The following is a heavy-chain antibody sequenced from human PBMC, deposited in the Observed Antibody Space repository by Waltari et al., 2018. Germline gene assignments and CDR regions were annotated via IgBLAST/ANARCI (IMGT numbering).Heavy chain of an antibody. J-gene: IGHJ4*02. D-gene: IGHD6-19*01. V-gene: IGHV4-61*09. Sequence: QVQLQESGPGLVKPSQTLSLTCTVSGGSISSGSYYWSWIRPPAGKGLEWIGYIYTSGSTNSNPSLKSRVTISVDTSKNQFSLKLSSVTAADTAVYYCAREARSGWYVWGQGTLVTVSS. CDR2: IYTSGST. CDR1: GGSISSGSYY. CDR3: AREARSGWYV.